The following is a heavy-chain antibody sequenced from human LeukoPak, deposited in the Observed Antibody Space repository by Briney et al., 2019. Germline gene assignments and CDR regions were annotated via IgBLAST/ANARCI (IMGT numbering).Heavy chain of an antibody. D-gene: IGHD5-18*01. CDR2: INHSGST. J-gene: IGHJ5*02. CDR1: GGSFSGYY. CDR3: ARGLRGYSGP. V-gene: IGHV4-34*01. Sequence: SETLSLTCAVYGGSFSGYYWSWIRQPPGKGLEWIGEINHSGSTNYNPSLKSRVTISVDTSKNQFSLKLSSVTAADTAVYYCARGLRGYSGPWGQGTLVTVSS.